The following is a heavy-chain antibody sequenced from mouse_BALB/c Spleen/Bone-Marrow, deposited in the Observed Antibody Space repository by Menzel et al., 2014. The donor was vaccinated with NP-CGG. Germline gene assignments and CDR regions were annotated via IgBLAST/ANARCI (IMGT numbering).Heavy chain of an antibody. J-gene: IGHJ4*01. CDR3: TRRGYYAMDY. Sequence: QVQLQQSGAELVKPGASVKMSCKASGYTFTSYWMHWVKQRPGQGLEWIGVIDPSDSYTSYNQKFKGKATLTVDTSSSTAYMQLSSLTSEGSAVYYCTRRGYYAMDYWGQGTSVTVSS. CDR2: IDPSDSYT. CDR1: GYTFTSYW. V-gene: IGHV1S127*01.